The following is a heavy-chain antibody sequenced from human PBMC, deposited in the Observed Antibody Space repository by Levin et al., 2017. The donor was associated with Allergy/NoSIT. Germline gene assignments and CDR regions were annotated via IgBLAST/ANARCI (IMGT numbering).Heavy chain of an antibody. CDR3: ARDDRSGHYYGLDV. J-gene: IGHJ6*02. CDR1: GYNFRSFG. V-gene: IGHV1-18*01. D-gene: IGHD3-22*01. CDR2: ISGYNGNT. Sequence: ASVKVSCKASGYNFRSFGITWVRQAPGQGLEWMGWISGYNGNTNYAQKLQGRVTMTTDTSTSTVYMELGSLKSDDTAVYYCARDDRSGHYYGLDVWGQGTTVTVSS.